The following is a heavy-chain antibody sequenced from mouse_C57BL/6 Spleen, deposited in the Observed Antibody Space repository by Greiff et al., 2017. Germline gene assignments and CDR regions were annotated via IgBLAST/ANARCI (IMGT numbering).Heavy chain of an antibody. CDR2: INPNNGGT. CDR3: SFITTVVAKGYFDY. J-gene: IGHJ2*01. V-gene: IGHV1-22*01. D-gene: IGHD1-1*01. Sequence: VQLKESGPELVKPGASVKMSCKASGYTFTDYNMHWVKQSHGKSLEWIGYINPNNGGTSYNQKFKGKATLTVNKSSSTAYMELRSLTSEDSAVYYCSFITTVVAKGYFDYWGQGTTLTVSS. CDR1: GYTFTDYN.